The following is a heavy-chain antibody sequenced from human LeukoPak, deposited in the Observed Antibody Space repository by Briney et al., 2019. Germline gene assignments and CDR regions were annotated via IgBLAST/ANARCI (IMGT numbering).Heavy chain of an antibody. V-gene: IGHV3-23*01. CDR2: ISGSGGST. J-gene: IGHJ4*02. CDR1: GFTFSSYA. CDR3: AKDLYGVGYYFDY. Sequence: GGSLRLSCAASGFTFSSYAMSWVRQAPGKGLEWASAISGSGGSTYYADSVKGRFTISRDNSKNTLYLQMNSLRAEDTAVYYCAKDLYGVGYYFDYWGQGTLVTVSS. D-gene: IGHD2-8*01.